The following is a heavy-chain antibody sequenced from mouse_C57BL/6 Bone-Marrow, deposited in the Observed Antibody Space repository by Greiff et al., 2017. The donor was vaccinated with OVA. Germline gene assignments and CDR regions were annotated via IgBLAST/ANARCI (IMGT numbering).Heavy chain of an antibody. CDR2: IYPRSGNT. CDR1: GYTFTSYG. CDR3: ARSLRRYYGSSPHY. J-gene: IGHJ2*01. V-gene: IGHV1-81*01. D-gene: IGHD1-1*01. Sequence: QVQLQQSGAELARPGASVKLSCKASGYTFTSYGISWVKQRTGQGLEWIGEIYPRSGNTYYNEKFKGKATLTADKSSSTAYMELRSLTSEDSAVYFCARSLRRYYGSSPHYWGQGTTLTVSS.